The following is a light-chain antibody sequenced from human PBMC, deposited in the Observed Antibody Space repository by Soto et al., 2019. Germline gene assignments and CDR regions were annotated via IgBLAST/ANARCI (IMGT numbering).Light chain of an antibody. V-gene: IGLV2-14*01. CDR2: EVS. CDR1: SSDVGGYNY. Sequence: QSALTQPASVSGSPGQSITISCTGTSSDVGGYNYVSWYQQHPGKAPKLMIYEVSNRPSRVSNRFSGSKSGNTASLTISGLQAEDEADYYCSSYTRSSTHYVFGTGTXVTV. CDR3: SSYTRSSTHYV. J-gene: IGLJ1*01.